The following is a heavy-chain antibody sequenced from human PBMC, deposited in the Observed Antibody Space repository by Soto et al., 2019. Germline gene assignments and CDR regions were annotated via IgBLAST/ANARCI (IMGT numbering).Heavy chain of an antibody. CDR1: NYMFGSYG. V-gene: IGHV1-18*04. CDR2: ISAFNGNT. CDR3: ARDGGYGAGSYLDY. Sequence: QVQLVQSGAEVKRPGASVKVSCKASNYMFGSYGITWVRQAPGQGPEWMGWISAFNGNTKYPQNLQGRVTMTTDTSTATAYMELSALRSDDSAMYFCARDGGYGAGSYLDYWGQGTLVTVSS. J-gene: IGHJ4*02. D-gene: IGHD3-10*01.